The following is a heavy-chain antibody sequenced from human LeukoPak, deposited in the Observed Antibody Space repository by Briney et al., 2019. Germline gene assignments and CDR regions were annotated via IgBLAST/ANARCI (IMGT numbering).Heavy chain of an antibody. V-gene: IGHV4-31*03. D-gene: IGHD3-10*01. CDR2: IYYSGST. CDR3: ARAVVRGVIYFDY. J-gene: IGHJ4*02. CDR1: GGSISSGGYY. Sequence: PSETLSLTCTVSGGSISSGGYYWSWIRQHPGKGLEWIGYIYYSGSTYYNPSLKSRVTISVDTSKNQFSLKLSSVTAADTAVYYCARAVVRGVIYFDYWGRGTLVTVSS.